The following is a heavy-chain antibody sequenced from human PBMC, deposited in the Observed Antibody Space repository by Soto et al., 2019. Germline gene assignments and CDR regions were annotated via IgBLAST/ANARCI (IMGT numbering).Heavy chain of an antibody. J-gene: IGHJ4*02. CDR3: AKEVGYSSGWSEFDY. CDR2: ISGSGIST. D-gene: IGHD6-19*01. CDR1: GFTFSSYA. Sequence: EVQLLESGGGLVQPGGSLRLSCAASGFTFSSYAMSWVRQAPGKGLEWVSGISGSGISTYYADSVKGRFTISRDNSKNTLYLQMNSLRAEDTAAYYCAKEVGYSSGWSEFDYWVQGTVVTVSS. V-gene: IGHV3-23*01.